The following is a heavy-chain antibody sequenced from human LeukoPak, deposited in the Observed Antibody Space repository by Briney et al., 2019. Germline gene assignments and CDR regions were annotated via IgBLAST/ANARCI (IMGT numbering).Heavy chain of an antibody. D-gene: IGHD3-3*01. V-gene: IGHV1-2*02. Sequence: ASVKVSCKASGYTFTGYYIHWVRQAPGQGLEWVGWINPNSGATNYAQKFQGRVTMTSDTSISTAYMELGSLRSDDTAVYYCARGRGTIFGVVTSNWFDPWGQGTLVTVSP. CDR1: GYTFTGYY. CDR3: ARGRGTIFGVVTSNWFDP. J-gene: IGHJ5*02. CDR2: INPNSGAT.